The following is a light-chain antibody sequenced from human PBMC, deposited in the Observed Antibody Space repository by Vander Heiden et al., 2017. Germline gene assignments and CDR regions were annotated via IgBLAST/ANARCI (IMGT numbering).Light chain of an antibody. J-gene: IGLJ1*01. CDR2: EVS. Sequence: QSALTQPPSASGSPGQSLTISSTGTSSDVGGYNYVSWYQQHPGKAPKVVIYEVSQRPSGVPDRFSGSKSANTASLTVSGLQAEDEADYYCSSFAGFNNYVFGTGTKVTVL. CDR1: SSDVGGYNY. CDR3: SSFAGFNNYV. V-gene: IGLV2-8*01.